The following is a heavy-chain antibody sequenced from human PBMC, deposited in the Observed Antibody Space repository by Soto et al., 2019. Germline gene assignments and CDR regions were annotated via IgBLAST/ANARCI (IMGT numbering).Heavy chain of an antibody. CDR3: ARGRLITYYDYIWGSYRYPYFDY. D-gene: IGHD3-16*02. Sequence: NPSETLSLTCTVSGGSISSGGYYWSWIRQHPGKGLEWIGYIYYSGSTYYKPSLKSRVTISVDTSKNQFYLKLSSVTAADTSVYYCARGRLITYYDYIWGSYRYPYFDYWGQGTQVTVSS. J-gene: IGHJ4*02. CDR2: IYYSGST. V-gene: IGHV4-31*03. CDR1: GGSISSGGYY.